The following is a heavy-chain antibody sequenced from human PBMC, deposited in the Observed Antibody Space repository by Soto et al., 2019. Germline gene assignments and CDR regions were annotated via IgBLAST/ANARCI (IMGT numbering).Heavy chain of an antibody. J-gene: IGHJ4*02. CDR2: IYHSGDT. D-gene: IGHD6-19*01. CDR3: ARSFSDWYYLHY. V-gene: IGHV4-59*01. Sequence: PSETLSLTCTVSGGSISGYYWNWIWQTPGKGLEWIGCIYHSGDTKYNPSLKSRVTVSVDTAENQFSLRLTAVTAADTAIYYCARSFSDWYYLHYWGQATLVTVSS. CDR1: GGSISGYY.